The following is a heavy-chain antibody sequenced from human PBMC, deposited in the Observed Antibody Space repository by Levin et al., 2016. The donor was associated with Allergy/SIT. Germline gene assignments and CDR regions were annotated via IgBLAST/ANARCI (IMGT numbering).Heavy chain of an antibody. CDR3: ASEVGMIYGMDV. CDR1: GVSFSTYG. Sequence: SVKVSCKASGVSFSTYGISWVRQAPGQGLEWMGGIIPMFGTANNAQKFKGRVTISADESTSTAYMELSSLSSEDTAVYYCASEVGMIYGMDVWGQGTTVTVSS. D-gene: IGHD3-16*01. J-gene: IGHJ6*02. V-gene: IGHV1-69*13. CDR2: IIPMFGTA.